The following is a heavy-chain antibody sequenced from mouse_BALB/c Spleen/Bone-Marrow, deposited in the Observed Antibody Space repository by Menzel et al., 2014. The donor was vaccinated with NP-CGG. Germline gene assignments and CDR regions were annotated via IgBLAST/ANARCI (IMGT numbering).Heavy chain of an antibody. Sequence: VTLKESGAELVKPEASVKLSCTASGFNIKDTYMHWVKQRPEQGLEWIGRIDPANGNTKYDPKFQGKATITADTSSNAAYLQLSSLTSEDTAVYYCARWEYYAMDYWGQGTSVTVSS. J-gene: IGHJ4*01. D-gene: IGHD4-1*01. V-gene: IGHV14-3*02. CDR1: GFNIKDTY. CDR2: IDPANGNT. CDR3: ARWEYYAMDY.